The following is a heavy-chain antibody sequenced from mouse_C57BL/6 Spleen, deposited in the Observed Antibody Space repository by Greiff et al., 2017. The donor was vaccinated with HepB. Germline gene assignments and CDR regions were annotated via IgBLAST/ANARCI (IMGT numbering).Heavy chain of an antibody. CDR1: GYTFTSYW. CDR3: TRRGLDGNHGGFAY. Sequence: EVQLQQSGTVLARPGASVKMSCKTSGYTFTSYWMHWVKQRPGQGLEWIGAIYPGNSDTSYNQKFKGKAKLTAVTSASTAYMELSSLTNEDSAVYYCTRRGLDGNHGGFAYWGQGTLVTVSA. J-gene: IGHJ3*01. CDR2: IYPGNSDT. D-gene: IGHD2-1*01. V-gene: IGHV1-5*01.